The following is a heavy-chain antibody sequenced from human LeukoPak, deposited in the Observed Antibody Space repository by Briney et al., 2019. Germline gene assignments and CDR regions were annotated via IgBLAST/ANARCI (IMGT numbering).Heavy chain of an antibody. Sequence: PSETLSLTCTVSGGSISSYYWSWIRQPPGKGLEWIGYIYYSGSTNYNPSLKSRVTISVDTSKNQFSLKLSSVTAADTAVYYCAREGSCPPYYFDYWGQGTLVTVSS. CDR1: GGSISSYY. CDR3: AREGSCPPYYFDY. J-gene: IGHJ4*02. D-gene: IGHD1-26*01. V-gene: IGHV4-59*01. CDR2: IYYSGST.